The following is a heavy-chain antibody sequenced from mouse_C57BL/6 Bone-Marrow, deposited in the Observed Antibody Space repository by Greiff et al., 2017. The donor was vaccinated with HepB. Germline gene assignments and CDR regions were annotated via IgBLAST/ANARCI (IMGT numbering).Heavy chain of an antibody. Sequence: EVKLMESGAELVRPGASVKLSCTASGFNIKDDYMHWVKQRPEQGLEWIGWIDPENGDTEYASKFQGKATITADTSSNTAYLQLSSLTSEDTAVYYCTGQTTVVGRYYWGQGTTLTVSS. CDR3: TGQTTVVGRYY. CDR2: IDPENGDT. CDR1: GFNIKDDY. D-gene: IGHD1-1*01. J-gene: IGHJ2*01. V-gene: IGHV14-4*01.